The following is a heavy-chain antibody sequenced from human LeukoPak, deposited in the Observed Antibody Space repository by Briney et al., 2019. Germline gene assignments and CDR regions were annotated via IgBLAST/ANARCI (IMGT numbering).Heavy chain of an antibody. CDR3: AKGGTPNKVVVPASHRYEGAFDI. J-gene: IGHJ3*02. Sequence: GGSLRLSCAASGFTFSSYAMSWVRQAPGKGLEWVSAISGSGGSTYYADSVKGRFTISRDNSKNTLYLQMNSLRAEDTAVYYCAKGGTPNKVVVPASHRYEGAFDIWGQGTMVTVSS. V-gene: IGHV3-23*01. D-gene: IGHD2-2*01. CDR1: GFTFSSYA. CDR2: ISGSGGST.